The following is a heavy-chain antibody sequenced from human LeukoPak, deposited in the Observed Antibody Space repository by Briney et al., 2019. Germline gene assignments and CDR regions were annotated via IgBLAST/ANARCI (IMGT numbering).Heavy chain of an antibody. D-gene: IGHD5-12*01. Sequence: GASVKVSCKASGYTFTGYYIHWVRQAPGQGLEWMGWINPNSGGTNYAQQFQGWVTMTRDTSISTAYMELSRLRSDDTAVYYCARDLSTSGYSGYDPLDYWGQGTLVTVSS. CDR1: GYTFTGYY. CDR2: INPNSGGT. CDR3: ARDLSTSGYSGYDPLDY. V-gene: IGHV1-2*04. J-gene: IGHJ4*02.